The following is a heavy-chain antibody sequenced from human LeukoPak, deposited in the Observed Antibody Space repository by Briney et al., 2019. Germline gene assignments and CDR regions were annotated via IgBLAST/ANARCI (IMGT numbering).Heavy chain of an antibody. D-gene: IGHD4-17*01. Sequence: SETLSLTCTVSGGSISSSSYYWGWIRQPPGKGLEWIGSIYYSGSTYYNPSLKSRVTISVDTSKNQFSLKLSSVTAADTAVYYCARDMTTVTTSYYYGMDVWGQGTTVTVSS. CDR1: GGSISSSSYY. CDR2: IYYSGST. V-gene: IGHV4-39*07. CDR3: ARDMTTVTTSYYYGMDV. J-gene: IGHJ6*02.